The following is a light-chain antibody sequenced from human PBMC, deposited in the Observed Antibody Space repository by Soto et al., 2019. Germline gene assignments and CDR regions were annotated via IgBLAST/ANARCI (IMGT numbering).Light chain of an antibody. V-gene: IGLV2-14*01. CDR2: DVS. J-gene: IGLJ3*02. Sequence: QSALTQPASVSGSPGQSITISCTGTSSDVGGYNYVSWYQQHPGKAPKLMIYDVSNRPSGVSNRFSGSKSGNTASLTISGLQAEYEADYYCRSYASSSTLWVFGGGTKVTVL. CDR3: RSYASSSTLWV. CDR1: SSDVGGYNY.